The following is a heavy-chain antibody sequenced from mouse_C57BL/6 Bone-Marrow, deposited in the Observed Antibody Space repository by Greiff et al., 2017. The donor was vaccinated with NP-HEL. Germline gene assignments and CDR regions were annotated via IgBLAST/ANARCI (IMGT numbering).Heavy chain of an antibody. V-gene: IGHV5-9*01. CDR1: GFTFSSYT. CDR2: ISGGGGNT. CDR3: ARHETAFMDY. Sequence: EVKLVESGGGLVKPGGSLKLSCAASGFTFSSYTMSWVRQTPEKRLAWVATISGGGGNTYYPDSVKGRFTISRDNAKNTLYLQMSSLRSEDTALYYCARHETAFMDYWGQGTSVTVSS. J-gene: IGHJ4*01.